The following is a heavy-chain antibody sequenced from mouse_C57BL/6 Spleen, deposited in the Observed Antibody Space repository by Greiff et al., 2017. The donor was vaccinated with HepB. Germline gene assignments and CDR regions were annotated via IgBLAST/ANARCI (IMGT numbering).Heavy chain of an antibody. V-gene: IGHV5-4*01. J-gene: IGHJ2*01. CDR3: ARDKRIIITTVVAPFDY. CDR1: GFTFSSYA. D-gene: IGHD1-1*01. Sequence: DVKLVESGGGLVKPGGSLKLSCAASGFTFSSYAMSWVRQTPEKRLEWVATISDGGSYTYYPDNVKGRFTISRDNAKNNLYLQMSHLKSEDTAMYYCARDKRIIITTVVAPFDYWGQGPTLTVSS. CDR2: ISDGGSYT.